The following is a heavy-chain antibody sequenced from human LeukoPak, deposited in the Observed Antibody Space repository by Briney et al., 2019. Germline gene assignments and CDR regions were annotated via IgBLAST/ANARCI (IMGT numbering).Heavy chain of an antibody. J-gene: IGHJ6*03. CDR2: INPNSGGT. D-gene: IGHD3-10*01. V-gene: IGHV1-2*02. CDR3: ASVIRGSGSYQQRYYYYYYMDV. CDR1: GYTFTGYY. Sequence: WASVKVSCKASGYTFTGYYMHWVRQAPGQGLEWMGWINPNSGGTNYAQKFQGRVTMTRDTSISTAYMELSRLRSDDTAVYYCASVIRGSGSYQQRYYYYYYMDVWGKGTTVTVSS.